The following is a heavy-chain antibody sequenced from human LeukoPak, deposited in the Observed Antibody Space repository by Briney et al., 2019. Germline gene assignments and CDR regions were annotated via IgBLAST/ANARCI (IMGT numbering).Heavy chain of an antibody. CDR1: GFSLSTSGVG. V-gene: IGHV2-5*01. D-gene: IGHD3-16*02. CDR3: AHFFYDYVWGSYPYYFDY. CDR2: IYWNGDK. J-gene: IGHJ4*02. Sequence: SGPTLVNPTQTLTLTCTFSGFSLSTSGVGVGWIRQPPGKALEWLALIYWNGDKRYSPSLKSRLTITKDTSKNQVVLTMTNMDPVDTATYYCAHFFYDYVWGSYPYYFDYWGQGTLVTVSS.